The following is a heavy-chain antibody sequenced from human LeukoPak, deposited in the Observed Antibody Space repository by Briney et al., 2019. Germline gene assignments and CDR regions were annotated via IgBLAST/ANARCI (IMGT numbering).Heavy chain of an antibody. V-gene: IGHV3-33*01. D-gene: IGHD6-19*01. CDR1: GFTFSSYG. Sequence: GGSLRLSCAASGFTFSSYGMHWVRQAPGKGLEWVAVIWYDGSNKYYADSVKGRFTISRDNSKNTLYLQMNSLRAEDTAVYYCAGPRSSGWYYFDYWGQGTLVTVSS. J-gene: IGHJ4*02. CDR2: IWYDGSNK. CDR3: AGPRSSGWYYFDY.